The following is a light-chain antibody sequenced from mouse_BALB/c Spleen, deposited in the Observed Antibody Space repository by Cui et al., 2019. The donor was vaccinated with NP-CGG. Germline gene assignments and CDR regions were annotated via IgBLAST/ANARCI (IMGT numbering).Light chain of an antibody. Sequence: QAVVTQESALTTSPGETVTLTCRSSTGAVTTNNYANWVQEKPDHLFTGLIGGTNNRAPGVPARFSGSLTGDKAALTIKGAQTEDEAIYFCALWYSNHWVFGGGTRLTVL. V-gene: IGLV1*01. J-gene: IGLJ1*01. CDR1: TGAVTTNNY. CDR3: ALWYSNHWV. CDR2: GTN.